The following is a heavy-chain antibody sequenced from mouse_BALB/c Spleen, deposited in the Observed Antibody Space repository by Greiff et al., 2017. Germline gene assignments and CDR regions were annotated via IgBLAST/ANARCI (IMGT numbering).Heavy chain of an antibody. CDR1: GFSLTSYG. D-gene: IGHD2-3*01. CDR2: IWSGGST. V-gene: IGHV2-4-1*01. Sequence: VQRVESGPGLVQPSQSLSITCTVSGFSLTSYGVHWVRQSPGKGLEWLGVIWSGGSTDYNAAFISRLSISKDNSKSQVFFKMNSLQADDTAIYYCARNLGWLLRYAMDYWGQGTSVTVSS. J-gene: IGHJ4*01. CDR3: ARNLGWLLRYAMDY.